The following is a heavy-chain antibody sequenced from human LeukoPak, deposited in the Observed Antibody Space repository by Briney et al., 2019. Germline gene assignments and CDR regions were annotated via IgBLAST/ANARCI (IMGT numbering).Heavy chain of an antibody. Sequence: GGSLRLSCSAFGFTFRGYAMHWVRQAPGKGLGYVSAISSNGDNTYYADSVKGRFTISRDNSKNTLYLQMSSLRAEDTAVYYCVKDTVAGTPTYYFDYWGQGTLVTVSS. CDR2: ISSNGDNT. CDR1: GFTFRGYA. V-gene: IGHV3-64D*06. CDR3: VKDTVAGTPTYYFDY. J-gene: IGHJ4*02. D-gene: IGHD6-19*01.